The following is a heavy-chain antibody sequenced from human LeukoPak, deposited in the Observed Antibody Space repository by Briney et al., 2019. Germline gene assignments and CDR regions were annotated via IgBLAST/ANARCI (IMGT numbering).Heavy chain of an antibody. Sequence: PGGSLRLSCGASGFTFSDLYMRWIRRAPGKAQERLPYIGGRGTDIKYADSVKGRFTISRDNAKKSLYLQMTSLRVEDTAVYYCARDRCIGAACSGYYHGMDVWGQGTTVTVSS. J-gene: IGHJ6*02. CDR3: ARDRCIGAACSGYYHGMDV. CDR1: GFTFSDLY. CDR2: IGGRGTDI. D-gene: IGHD4/OR15-4a*01. V-gene: IGHV3-11*01.